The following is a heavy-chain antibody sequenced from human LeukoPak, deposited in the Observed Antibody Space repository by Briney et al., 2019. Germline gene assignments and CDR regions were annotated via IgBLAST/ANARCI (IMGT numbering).Heavy chain of an antibody. CDR3: ARLPLAAAGRGYYYYYGMDV. V-gene: IGHV4-59*08. Sequence: SETLSLTCTVSGGSISSHYWSWIRQPPGKGLEWIGYIYYSGSTNYNPSLKSRVTISVDTSKNQFSLKLSSATAADTAVYYCARLPLAAAGRGYYYYYGMDVWGQGTTVTVSS. CDR1: GGSISSHY. CDR2: IYYSGST. J-gene: IGHJ6*02. D-gene: IGHD6-13*01.